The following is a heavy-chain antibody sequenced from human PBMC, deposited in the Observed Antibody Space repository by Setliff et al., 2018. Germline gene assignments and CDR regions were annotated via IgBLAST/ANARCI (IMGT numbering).Heavy chain of an antibody. J-gene: IGHJ2*01. CDR1: GGSISSGDYY. CDR3: ARDPIMGFYDSTGYSTLNWYFDL. D-gene: IGHD3-22*01. Sequence: TLSLTCTVSGGSISSGDYYWSWIRQPPGKGLEWIGYIYYSGSTYYNPSLKSRFRISVDTSKNQFSLKLNSVTAADTAVYYCARDPIMGFYDSTGYSTLNWYFDLWGRGTLVTVSS. CDR2: IYYSGST. V-gene: IGHV4-30-4*08.